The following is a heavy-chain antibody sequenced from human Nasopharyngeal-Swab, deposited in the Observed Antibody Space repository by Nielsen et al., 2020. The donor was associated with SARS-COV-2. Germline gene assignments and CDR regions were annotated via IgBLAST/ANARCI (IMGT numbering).Heavy chain of an antibody. D-gene: IGHD3-22*01. CDR3: ARAYDSSHNWFDP. CDR2: IYYSGST. V-gene: IGHV4-30-4*01. J-gene: IGHJ5*02. Sequence: WIRQPPGKGLEWIGYIYYSGSTYYNPSLRSRVTISLDTSKNQFSLKLSSVTAADTAVYYCARAYDSSHNWFDPWGQGTLVTVSS.